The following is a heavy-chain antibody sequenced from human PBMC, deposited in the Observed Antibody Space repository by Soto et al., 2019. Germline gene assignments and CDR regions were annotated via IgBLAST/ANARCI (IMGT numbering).Heavy chain of an antibody. CDR1: GFTFGDYA. CDR3: TREDSSGWKIN. CDR2: IRSKAYGGTT. J-gene: IGHJ4*02. Sequence: PGGSLRLSCTASGFTFGDYAMSWVRQAPGKGLEWVGFIRSKAYGGTTEYAASVKGRFTISRDDSKSIAYLQMNSLKTEDTAVYYCTREDSSGWKINWGQGTLVTVSS. D-gene: IGHD6-19*01. V-gene: IGHV3-49*04.